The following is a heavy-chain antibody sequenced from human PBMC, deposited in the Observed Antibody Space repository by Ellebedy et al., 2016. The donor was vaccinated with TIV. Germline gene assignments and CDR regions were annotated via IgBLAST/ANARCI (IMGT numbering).Heavy chain of an antibody. CDR1: GYTFTSYG. D-gene: IGHD3-22*01. J-gene: IGHJ4*02. Sequence: AASVKVSCKASGYTFTSYGISWVRQAPGQGLEWMGWISAYNGNTNYAQKLQGRVTMTTDTSTSTAYMELRSLRSDDTAVYYCARDIPRITMIVGYDYWGQGTLVTVSS. V-gene: IGHV1-18*04. CDR3: ARDIPRITMIVGYDY. CDR2: ISAYNGNT.